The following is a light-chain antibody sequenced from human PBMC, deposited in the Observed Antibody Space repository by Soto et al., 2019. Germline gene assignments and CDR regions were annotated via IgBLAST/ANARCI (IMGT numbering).Light chain of an antibody. V-gene: IGKV2-30*01. J-gene: IGKJ1*01. CDR3: MEGTHWSLT. Sequence: VLVTKSKLSLTVTPGQPSSLSCRSSQNLVYSDGNAYLNCFQQRPGQSPRRLIYKVSNRDSGVPDRFSGSGSGTEFTLKISIVEAEDVGIYYCMEGTHWSLTFAHGTKVDIK. CDR2: KVS. CDR1: QNLVYSDGNAY.